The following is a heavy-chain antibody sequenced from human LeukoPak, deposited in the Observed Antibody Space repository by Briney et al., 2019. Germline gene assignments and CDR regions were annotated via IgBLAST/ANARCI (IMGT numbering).Heavy chain of an antibody. J-gene: IGHJ5*02. CDR1: GGSISSYY. CDR2: IYYSGST. D-gene: IGHD2-2*01. CDR3: ARGDYCSSTSCYGVSTGWFDP. Sequence: SETLSLTCTVSGGSISSYYWSWIRQPPGKGLEWIGYIYYSGSTNYNPSLKSRVTISVDTSKNQFSLKLSSVTAADTAVYYCARGDYCSSTSCYGVSTGWFDPWGQGTLVTVSS. V-gene: IGHV4-59*12.